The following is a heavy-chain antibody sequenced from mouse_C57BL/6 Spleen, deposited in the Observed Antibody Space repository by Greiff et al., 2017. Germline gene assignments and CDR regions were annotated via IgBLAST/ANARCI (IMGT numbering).Heavy chain of an antibody. J-gene: IGHJ1*03. V-gene: IGHV1-62-2*01. D-gene: IGHD1-1*01. CDR1: GYTFTEYT. CDR2: FYPGSGSI. Sequence: VKLMESGAELVKPGASVKLSCKASGYTFTEYTIHWVKQRSGQGLEWIGWFYPGSGSIKYNEKFKDKATLTADKSSSTVYMELSRLTSEDSAVYFCARHGYGSSFLYWYFDVWGTGTTVTVSS. CDR3: ARHGYGSSFLYWYFDV.